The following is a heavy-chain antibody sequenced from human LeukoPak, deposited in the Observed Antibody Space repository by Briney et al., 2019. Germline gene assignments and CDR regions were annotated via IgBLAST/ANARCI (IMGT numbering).Heavy chain of an antibody. CDR3: ARYYYSNYPNWFDT. V-gene: IGHV4-59*01. CDR1: GGSISSYY. CDR2: IYYSGST. Sequence: SETLSLTCTVSGGSISSYYWSWIRQPPGKGLEWIGYIYYSGSTNYNPSLKSRVTISVDTSKNQFSLTLSSVTAADTAVYYCARYYYSNYPNWFDTWGQGTLVTVSS. D-gene: IGHD4-11*01. J-gene: IGHJ5*02.